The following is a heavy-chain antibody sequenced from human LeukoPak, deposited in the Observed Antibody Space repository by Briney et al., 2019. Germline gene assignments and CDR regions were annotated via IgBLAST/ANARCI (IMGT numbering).Heavy chain of an antibody. CDR1: GYTFTRYY. J-gene: IGHJ4*02. Sequence: GASVKVSCKASGYTFTRYYMHWVRQAPGQGLEWMGFINPSGGSTSYAQKFQGRVTITRDTSTSTVYMELSSLRSEDTAVYYCARNDASGLDYWGQGTLVTVSS. CDR2: INPSGGST. V-gene: IGHV1-46*03. CDR3: ARNDASGLDY. D-gene: IGHD3-10*01.